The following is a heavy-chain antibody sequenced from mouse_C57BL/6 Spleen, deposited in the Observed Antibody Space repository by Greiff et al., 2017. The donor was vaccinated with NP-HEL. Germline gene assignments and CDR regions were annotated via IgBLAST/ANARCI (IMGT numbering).Heavy chain of an antibody. CDR1: GYTFTSYW. J-gene: IGHJ2*01. CDR3: ARGTMVKRYYFDY. D-gene: IGHD2-1*01. CDR2: IYPGSGST. V-gene: IGHV1-55*01. Sequence: VQLQQPGAELVKPGASVKMSCKASGYTFTSYWITWVKQRPGQGLEWIGDIYPGSGSTNYNEKFKSKATLTVDTSSSTAYMQLSSLTSEDSAVYYCARGTMVKRYYFDYWGQGTTLTVSS.